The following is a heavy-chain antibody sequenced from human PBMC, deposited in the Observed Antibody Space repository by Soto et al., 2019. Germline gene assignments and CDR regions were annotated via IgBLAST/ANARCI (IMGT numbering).Heavy chain of an antibody. V-gene: IGHV3-11*01. CDR1: GFTFSDYY. J-gene: IGHJ6*03. Sequence: GGSLRLSCAASGFTFSDYYMSWIRQAPGKGLEWVSYISSSGSTIYYADSVKGGFTISRDTPKNSLYLQMNSLRAEDTAVYYCAGLPNYYGSGSYYGYYYYYMDVWGKGTTVTVSS. D-gene: IGHD3-10*01. CDR3: AGLPNYYGSGSYYGYYYYYMDV. CDR2: ISSSGSTI.